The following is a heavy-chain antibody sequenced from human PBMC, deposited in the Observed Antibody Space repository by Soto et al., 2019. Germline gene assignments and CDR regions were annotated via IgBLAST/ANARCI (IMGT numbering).Heavy chain of an antibody. CDR1: GFTFDDYA. Sequence: LRLTCAASGFTFDDYAMHWVRQAPGKGLEWIGYIYYSGSTYYNPSLKSRVTISVDTSKNQFSLKLSSVTAADTAVYYCARGRSAEYFQHWGQGTLVTVSS. CDR3: ARGRSAEYFQH. J-gene: IGHJ1*01. V-gene: IGHV4-30-2*05. CDR2: IYYSGST.